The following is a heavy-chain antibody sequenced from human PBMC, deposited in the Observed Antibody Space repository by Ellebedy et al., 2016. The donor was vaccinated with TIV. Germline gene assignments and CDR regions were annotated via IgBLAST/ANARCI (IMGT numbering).Heavy chain of an antibody. D-gene: IGHD6-6*01. CDR2: INPNSGGT. V-gene: IGHV1-2*04. CDR1: GYTFTGYY. CDR3: ARDLGIAARPSRKGFDY. Sequence: ASVKVSCKASGYTFTGYYMHWVRQAPGQGLEWMGWINPNSGGTNYAQKFQGWVTMTRDTSISTAYMELSRLRSDDTAVYYCARDLGIAARPSRKGFDYWGQGTLVTVSS. J-gene: IGHJ4*02.